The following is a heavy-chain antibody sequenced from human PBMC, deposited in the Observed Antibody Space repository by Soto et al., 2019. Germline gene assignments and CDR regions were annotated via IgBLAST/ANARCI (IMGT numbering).Heavy chain of an antibody. CDR1: GFTFISYE. D-gene: IGHD3-22*01. Sequence: PGLSLRLACAASGFTFISYEMNWVRQAPVKGLEWVSYISSSGSTIYYADSVKGRFTISRDNAKDSLYLQMNSLRAEDTAVYYCAGLSYYYDSSGQPFDYWGQGTLVTVSS. V-gene: IGHV3-48*03. CDR2: ISSSGSTI. J-gene: IGHJ4*02. CDR3: AGLSYYYDSSGQPFDY.